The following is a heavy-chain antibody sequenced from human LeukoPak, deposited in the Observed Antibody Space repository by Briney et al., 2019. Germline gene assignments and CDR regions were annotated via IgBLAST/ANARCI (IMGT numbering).Heavy chain of an antibody. CDR2: IYSDESLI. CDR1: GYSFSKYW. J-gene: IGHJ6*02. D-gene: IGHD5-12*01. V-gene: IGHV5-51*01. Sequence: GESLKIPCTASGYSFSKYWIGWVRQTPGKGLEWMGFIYSDESLIRYSPSFEGQVTISADNSINTAYLQWNSLKASDTAMYYCGRYGLSGNGYTSYFYYGMDFWGQGTAVTVSS. CDR3: GRYGLSGNGYTSYFYYGMDF.